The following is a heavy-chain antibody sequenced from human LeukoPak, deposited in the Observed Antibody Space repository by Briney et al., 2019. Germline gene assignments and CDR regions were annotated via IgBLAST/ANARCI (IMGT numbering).Heavy chain of an antibody. V-gene: IGHV3-53*01. CDR3: AKSYDDNDGSAYRDFWDY. J-gene: IGHJ4*02. D-gene: IGHD3-22*01. CDR1: GFTVSTNY. CDR2: IYSGGNT. Sequence: PGGSLRLSCAASGFTVSTNYMSWVRQARAKGLEWVSVIYSGGNTYYADSVKGRFTISRDNSKKTLYLQMNSLSAEDTAVYYCAKSYDDNDGSAYRDFWDYWGQGTLVIVSS.